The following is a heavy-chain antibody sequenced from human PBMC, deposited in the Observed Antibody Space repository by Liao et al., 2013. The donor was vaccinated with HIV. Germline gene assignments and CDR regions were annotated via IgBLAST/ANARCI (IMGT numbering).Heavy chain of an antibody. J-gene: IGHJ4*02. D-gene: IGHD6-6*01. V-gene: IGHV4-61*02. CDR2: IYTSGST. CDR3: ARALYSSSSQSDY. CDR1: GGSISSGSYY. Sequence: QVQLQESGPGLVKPSQTLSLTCTVSGGSISSGSYYWSWIRQPAGKGLEWIGRIYTSGSTYYNPSLRSRVTISVDTSKNQFSLRLTSVTAADTAVYYCARALYSSSSQSDYWGQGTLVTVSS.